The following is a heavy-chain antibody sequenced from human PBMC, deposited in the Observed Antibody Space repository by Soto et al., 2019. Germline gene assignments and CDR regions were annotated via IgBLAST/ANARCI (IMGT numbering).Heavy chain of an antibody. CDR3: ARVFLEMATISWFDP. CDR2: INVGNGNT. D-gene: IGHD2-21*01. CDR1: GYTFTSYA. Sequence: ASVKVSCKASGYTFTSYAIQWVRQAPGQSLECMGWINVGNGNTKYSQKFQGRVTITRDTSASTVYMELSSLRSEDTAVYYCARVFLEMATISWFDPWGQGTLVPVSX. J-gene: IGHJ5*02. V-gene: IGHV1-3*01.